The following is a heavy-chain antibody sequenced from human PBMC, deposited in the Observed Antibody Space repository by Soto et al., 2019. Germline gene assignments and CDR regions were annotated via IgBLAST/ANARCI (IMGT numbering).Heavy chain of an antibody. CDR2: ISYEGTNQ. CDR1: GFPFSSYG. D-gene: IGHD2-15*01. V-gene: IGHV3-30*03. J-gene: IGHJ4*02. Sequence: QVQLVESGGGVVQPGRSLRLSCAASGFPFSSYGMHWVRQAPGKGLDWVALISYEGTNQYYADSVKGRFTVSRDNSKNTLYLHMSSLRAEDTAVYYCAGGQYYVDYCGQGTLGSVSS. CDR3: AGGQYYVDY.